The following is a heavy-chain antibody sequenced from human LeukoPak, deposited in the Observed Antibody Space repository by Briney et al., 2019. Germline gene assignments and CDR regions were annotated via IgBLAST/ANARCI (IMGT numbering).Heavy chain of an antibody. Sequence: GGSLRLSCAASGFTFSSYAMSWVRQAPGKGLEWVSAINGGGDDTRYADSVRGRFTISRDNSKNTVSLQMNSLRVEGTALYFCAKSDCGSYGCKLLNYWGQGTLVTVSS. V-gene: IGHV3-23*01. D-gene: IGHD3-3*01. CDR3: AKSDCGSYGCKLLNY. CDR2: INGGGDDT. J-gene: IGHJ4*02. CDR1: GFTFSSYA.